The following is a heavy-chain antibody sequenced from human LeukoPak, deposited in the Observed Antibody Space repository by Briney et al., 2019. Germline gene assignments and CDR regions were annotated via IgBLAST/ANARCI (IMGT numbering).Heavy chain of an antibody. D-gene: IGHD1-26*01. CDR1: GYTFTGFS. CDR2: VNPNSGDT. J-gene: IGHJ4*02. Sequence: ASVKVSCKASGYTFTGFSIHWVRQAPGQGLEWMGWVNPNSGDTNYAQRFKGRVTMTRDTSITTASMELSRLTSDDTAVYYCARGAVSGSYYFDYWGQGTLVTVSS. V-gene: IGHV1-2*02. CDR3: ARGAVSGSYYFDY.